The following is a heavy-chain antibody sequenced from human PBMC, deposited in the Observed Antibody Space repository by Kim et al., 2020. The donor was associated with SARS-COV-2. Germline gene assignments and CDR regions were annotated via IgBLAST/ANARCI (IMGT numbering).Heavy chain of an antibody. CDR3: ARAGKTGDLVWNDY. Sequence: GGSLRLSCAASGFTFSSYSMDWVRQAPGKGLEWVSSISSSSSYIYYADSVKGRFTISRDNAKNSLYLQMNSLRAEDTAVYYCARAGKTGDLVWNDYWGQGTLVTISS. V-gene: IGHV3-21*01. CDR2: ISSSSSYI. J-gene: IGHJ4*02. D-gene: IGHD7-27*01. CDR1: GFTFSSYS.